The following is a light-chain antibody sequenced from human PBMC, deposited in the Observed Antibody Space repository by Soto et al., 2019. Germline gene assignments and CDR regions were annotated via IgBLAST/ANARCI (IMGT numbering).Light chain of an antibody. J-gene: IGLJ1*01. Sequence: QSALTQPASVSGSPGQSITISCTGTSSDVGAYNRVSWYQQRSGKAPKLMVYEVTNRPSGVSNRFSGSKSGNTAYLTISGLQAEDEADYYCLSYTTSSSYVFGTGTKLTVL. CDR1: SSDVGAYNR. CDR2: EVT. V-gene: IGLV2-14*01. CDR3: LSYTTSSSYV.